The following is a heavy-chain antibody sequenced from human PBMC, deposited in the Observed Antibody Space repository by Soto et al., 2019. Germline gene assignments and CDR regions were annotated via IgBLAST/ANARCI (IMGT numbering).Heavy chain of an antibody. CDR2: MNPDSENT. CDR3: TRAQFEFGSYFGLDV. V-gene: IGHV1-8*01. CDR1: GYTFTNYD. J-gene: IGHJ6*02. D-gene: IGHD3-10*01. Sequence: QVHLVRSGAEVKQPGASVRVSCKASGYTFTNYDITWVRQATGQGLEWMGWMNPDSENTGSPQKFQGRVTMTVNTSINTAYMELTSLRSEDTAVYYCTRAQFEFGSYFGLDVWGQGTTVTVSS.